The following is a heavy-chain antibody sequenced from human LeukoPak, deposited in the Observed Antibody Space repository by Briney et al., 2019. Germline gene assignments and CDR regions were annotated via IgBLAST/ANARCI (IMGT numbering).Heavy chain of an antibody. CDR1: GFTFHDYA. V-gene: IGHV3-9*01. Sequence: GGPLRLSCAASGFTFHDYAMHWVRQAPGKGLEWVSAISWNSGSMGYADSVKGRFTISRDNAKNSLYLQMNSLRPEDTALYYCAKGLYYGSEWVTPPLNYNYGMDVWGQGTTVTVSS. CDR3: AKGLYYGSEWVTPPLNYNYGMDV. J-gene: IGHJ6*02. D-gene: IGHD3-10*01. CDR2: ISWNSGSM.